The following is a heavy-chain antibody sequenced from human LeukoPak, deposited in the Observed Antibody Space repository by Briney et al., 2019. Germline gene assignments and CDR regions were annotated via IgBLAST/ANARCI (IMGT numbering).Heavy chain of an antibody. CDR2: IYYSGST. CDR3: ARHERGPGIAVAGTYYYYDMDV. V-gene: IGHV4-59*08. D-gene: IGHD6-19*01. Sequence: PSETLSLTCTVSGGSISSYYWSWIRQPPGKGLEWIGYIYYSGSTNYNPSLKSRVTISVDTSKNQFSLKLSSVTAADTAVYYCARHERGPGIAVAGTYYYYDMDVWGQGTTVTVSS. J-gene: IGHJ6*02. CDR1: GGSISSYY.